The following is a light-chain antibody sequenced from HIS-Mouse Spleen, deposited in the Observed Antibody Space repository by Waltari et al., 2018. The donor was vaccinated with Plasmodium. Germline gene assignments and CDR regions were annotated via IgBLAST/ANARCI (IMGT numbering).Light chain of an antibody. CDR1: SSDVGGYNY. Sequence: QSALTQPASVSGSPGQSMTISCTGTSSDVGGYNYVSWYQQHPGKAPTLMIYDVSNRPSGVSNRFPGLQCEDESDYYCSSYTSSSTRVFRGGTKLTVL. J-gene: IGLJ3*02. V-gene: IGLV2-14*01. CDR3: SSYTSSSTRV. CDR2: DVS.